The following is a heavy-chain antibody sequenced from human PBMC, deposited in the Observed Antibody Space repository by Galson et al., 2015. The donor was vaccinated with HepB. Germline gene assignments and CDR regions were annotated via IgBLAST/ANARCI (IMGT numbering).Heavy chain of an antibody. Sequence: SLRLSCAASGFTFSSYAMSWVRQAPGKGLEWVSAISGSGGSTYYADSVKGRFTISRDNSKNTLYLQMNSLRAEDTAVYYCAKIPSGFGEVEYYLDYWGQGTLVTVSS. CDR2: ISGSGGST. CDR3: AKIPSGFGEVEYYLDY. D-gene: IGHD3-10*01. V-gene: IGHV3-23*01. CDR1: GFTFSSYA. J-gene: IGHJ4*02.